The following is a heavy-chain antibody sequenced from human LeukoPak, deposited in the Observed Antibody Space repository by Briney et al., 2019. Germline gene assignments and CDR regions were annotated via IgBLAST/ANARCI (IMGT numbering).Heavy chain of an antibody. Sequence: SETLSLTCTVSGGSINYGTSSWSWIRQPPGQGPEWIGYIYQSGTTYYNPSLKSRVSISVDRSKNQFSLKLSSVTAADTAVYYCARENGGLGDALDIWGQGTMVTVSS. J-gene: IGHJ3*02. D-gene: IGHD2-8*01. V-gene: IGHV4-30-2*01. CDR2: IYQSGTT. CDR1: GGSINYGTSS. CDR3: ARENGGLGDALDI.